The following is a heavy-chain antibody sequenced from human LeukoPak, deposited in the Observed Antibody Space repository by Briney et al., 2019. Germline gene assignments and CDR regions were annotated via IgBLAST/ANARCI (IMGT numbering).Heavy chain of an antibody. V-gene: IGHV4-39*07. CDR1: GGSISGSSYY. CDR3: ATGLRFLEWLLIPR. Sequence: SETLSLTCTVSGGSISGSSYYWSWIRQPPGKGLEWIGEINHSGSTNYNPSLKSRVTISVDTSKNQFSLKLSSVTAADTAVYYCATGLRFLEWLLIPRWGQGTLVTVSS. CDR2: INHSGST. J-gene: IGHJ4*02. D-gene: IGHD3-3*01.